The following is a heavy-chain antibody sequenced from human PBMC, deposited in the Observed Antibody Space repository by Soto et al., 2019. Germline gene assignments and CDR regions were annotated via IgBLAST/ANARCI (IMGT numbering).Heavy chain of an antibody. CDR2: IVSDGSAI. J-gene: IGHJ3*02. CDR3: ARDDAFDNENGFYM. Sequence: GGSLRLSCAVSGFPFSLYGFHWVRQSPGKGLEWLGVIVSDGSAIYHADSLEGRFFISRDNSKDILYLQMNSLRVEDTAVYYCARDDAFDNENGFYMWGQGTMVTVSS. D-gene: IGHD3-3*02. CDR1: GFPFSLYG. V-gene: IGHV3-33*01.